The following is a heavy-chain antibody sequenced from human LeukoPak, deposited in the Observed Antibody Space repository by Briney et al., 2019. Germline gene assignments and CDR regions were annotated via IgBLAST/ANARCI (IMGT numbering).Heavy chain of an antibody. D-gene: IGHD6-13*01. J-gene: IGHJ4*02. CDR2: MNPNSGNT. CDR3: AREGIAAAADY. V-gene: IGHV1-8*01. Sequence: GSVKVSCKASGYTFPSFDINWGRQGTGQGVEWMGWMNPNSGNTGYAQKFQGRVTMTRNTSISTAYMELSSLRSEDTAVYYCAREGIAAAADYWGQGTLVTVSS. CDR1: GYTFPSFD.